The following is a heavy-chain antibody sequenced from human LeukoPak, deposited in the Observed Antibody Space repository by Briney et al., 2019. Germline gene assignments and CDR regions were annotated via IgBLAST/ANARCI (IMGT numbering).Heavy chain of an antibody. CDR2: ISWNSGSI. V-gene: IGHV3-9*01. J-gene: IGHJ4*02. D-gene: IGHD6-13*01. CDR3: AKGVFSSSWYYFDY. CDR1: GFTFDDYA. Sequence: GGSLRLSCAASGFTFDDYAMHWVRQAPGKGLGWVSGISWNSGSIGYADSVKGRFTISRDNAKNSLYLQMNSLRAEDTALYYCAKGVFSSSWYYFDYWGQGTLVTVSS.